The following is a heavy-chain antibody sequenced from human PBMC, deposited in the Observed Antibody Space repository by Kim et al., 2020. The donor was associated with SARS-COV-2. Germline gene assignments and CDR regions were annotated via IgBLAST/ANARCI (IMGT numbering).Heavy chain of an antibody. CDR2: INAGNGNT. J-gene: IGHJ6*02. CDR1: GYTFTSYA. V-gene: IGHV1-3*01. Sequence: ASVKVSCKASGYTFTSYAMHWVRQAPGQRLEWMGWINAGNGNTKYSQKFQGRVTITRDTSASTAYMELSSLGSEDTAVYYCARVFVAGEYYYYYYGMDVWGQGTTVTVSS. D-gene: IGHD6-19*01. CDR3: ARVFVAGEYYYYYYGMDV.